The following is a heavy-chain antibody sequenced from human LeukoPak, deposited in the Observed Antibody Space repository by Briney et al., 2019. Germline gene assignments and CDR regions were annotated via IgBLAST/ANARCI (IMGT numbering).Heavy chain of an antibody. CDR2: ISGGGGST. CDR3: VKRYSSGWRNAFDI. J-gene: IGHJ3*02. CDR1: GFTFSSYG. V-gene: IGHV3-23*01. D-gene: IGHD6-19*01. Sequence: GGSLRLSCAASGFTFSSYGMSWVRQAPGKGLEWVSAISGGGGSTYYADSVKGRFTISRDNSKNTLYLQMNSLRAEDTAIYYCVKRYSSGWRNAFDIWGQGTMVTVSS.